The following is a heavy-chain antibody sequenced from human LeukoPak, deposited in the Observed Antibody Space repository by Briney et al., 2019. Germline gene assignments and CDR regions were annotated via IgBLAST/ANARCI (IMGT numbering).Heavy chain of an antibody. Sequence: PGGSLRLSCAASGFTFSSYGMHWVRQAPGKGLEWVAVISYDGSNKYYADSVKGRFTISRDNSKNTLYLQMNSLRAEDTAVYYCAKDRDYGGSPRYYYYYGTDVWGQGTTVTVSS. V-gene: IGHV3-30*18. CDR1: GFTFSSYG. CDR2: ISYDGSNK. D-gene: IGHD4-23*01. CDR3: AKDRDYGGSPRYYYYYGTDV. J-gene: IGHJ6*02.